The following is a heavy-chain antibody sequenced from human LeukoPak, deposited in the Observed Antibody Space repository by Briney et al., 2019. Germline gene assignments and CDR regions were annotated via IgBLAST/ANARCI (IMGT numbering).Heavy chain of an antibody. J-gene: IGHJ4*02. D-gene: IGHD2-21*01. CDR3: ARGHHIAWGLSC. Sequence: GASVKVSCKASGGTFSSYAISWVRQAPGQGLEWMGGIIPIFGTANYAQKFQGRVTITADESTSTAYMELSSLRSEDTAVYYCARGHHIAWGLSCWGQGTLVTVSS. CDR2: IIPIFGTA. CDR1: GGTFSSYA. V-gene: IGHV1-69*13.